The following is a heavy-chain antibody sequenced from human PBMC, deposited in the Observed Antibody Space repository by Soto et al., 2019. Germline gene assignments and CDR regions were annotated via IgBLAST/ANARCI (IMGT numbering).Heavy chain of an antibody. CDR2: ISAYNGNT. V-gene: IGHV1-18*01. CDR1: GYTFSSYH. Sequence: QIQLVPSGAEVKKRGDSVKGSCQASGYTFSSYHITWVRQAPGQGLEWMGWISAYNGNTNYAQNLQGRVTMTKDPSTSTAYMELRSLRSDDTAVYYRARDRPPFDYWGQGTLVTVSS. J-gene: IGHJ4*02. CDR3: ARDRPPFDY.